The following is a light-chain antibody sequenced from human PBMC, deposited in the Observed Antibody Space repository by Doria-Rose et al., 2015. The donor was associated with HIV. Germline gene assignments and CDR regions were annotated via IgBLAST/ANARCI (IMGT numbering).Light chain of an antibody. CDR3: MQALQTPYT. CDR2: LGS. V-gene: IGKV2-28*01. J-gene: IGKJ2*01. CDR1: QSLLHTIGYNY. Sequence: QSPLSLPVTPGQPASISCRSSQSLLHTIGYNYLDWYLQKPGQSPQLLIYLGSNRASGVPDRFSGSGSGADFTLKISRVEAEDVGVYYCMQALQTPYTFGQGTKLEIK.